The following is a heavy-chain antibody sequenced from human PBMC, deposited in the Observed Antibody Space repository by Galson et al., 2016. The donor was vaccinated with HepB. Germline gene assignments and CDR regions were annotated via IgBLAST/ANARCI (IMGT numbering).Heavy chain of an antibody. J-gene: IGHJ4*02. V-gene: IGHV3-7*03. CDR1: GFTFTTYW. D-gene: IGHD2-15*01. CDR3: ATPDEGSGRIFDY. CDR2: IKQDGSEK. Sequence: SLRLSCAASGFTFTTYWMTWVRQAPGKGLEWVANIKQDGSEKYYVDSVKGRFTISRDNAKNSLYLQMSSLRAEDTAVYYCATPDEGSGRIFDYWGQGTLVTVSS.